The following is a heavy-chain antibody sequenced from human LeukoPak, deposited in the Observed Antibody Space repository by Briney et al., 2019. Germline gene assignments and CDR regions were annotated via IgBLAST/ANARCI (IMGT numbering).Heavy chain of an antibody. Sequence: SETLSLTCTVSGGSVSSSSYYWGWIRQPPGKGLEWIGSIYYSGSTYYNPSLKSRVTISVDTSKNQFSLKLSSVTAADTAVYYCARLDGDSYYGSGIYAFGIWGQGTMVTVSS. CDR3: ARLDGDSYYGSGIYAFGI. CDR2: IYYSGST. V-gene: IGHV4-39*01. D-gene: IGHD3-10*01. CDR1: GGSVSSSSYY. J-gene: IGHJ3*02.